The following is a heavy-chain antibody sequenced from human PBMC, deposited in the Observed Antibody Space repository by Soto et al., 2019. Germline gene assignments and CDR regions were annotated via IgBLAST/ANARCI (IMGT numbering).Heavy chain of an antibody. J-gene: IGHJ4*02. V-gene: IGHV3-9*01. CDR1: GFIFDDYA. CDR3: AKGTEYGVVLMSTFDY. Sequence: EVQLVESGGGLVQPGTSLRLSCAASGFIFDDYAMNWVRQAPGKGLEWVSGINWNSGTMVYVDSVKGRFTISRDNAKNPLYLQMHSLRPEDAAFYFCAKGTEYGVVLMSTFDYWGQGTLVTVSS. D-gene: IGHD3-3*01. CDR2: INWNSGTM.